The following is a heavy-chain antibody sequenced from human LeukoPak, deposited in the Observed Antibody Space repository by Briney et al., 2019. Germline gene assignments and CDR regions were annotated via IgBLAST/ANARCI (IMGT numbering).Heavy chain of an antibody. J-gene: IGHJ6*02. V-gene: IGHV3-23*01. CDR2: ITVGAEDT. D-gene: IGHD6-19*01. CDR1: GFNFRKYG. CDR3: AKSDSSGWSYYYYGMDV. Sequence: GGSLRLSCDASGFNFRKYGMTWVRQAPGKGLEWVSTITVGAEDTFYADSVKGRFTISRDNSKNTLYLQMNSLRAEDTAVYYCAKSDSSGWSYYYYGMDVWGQGTTVTVSS.